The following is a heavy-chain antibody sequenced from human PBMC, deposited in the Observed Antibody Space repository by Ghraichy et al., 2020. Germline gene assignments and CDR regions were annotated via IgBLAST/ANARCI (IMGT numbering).Heavy chain of an antibody. V-gene: IGHV3-23*01. Sequence: GGSLRLSCPASGFTFSSYAMSWVRQAPGKGLEWVSALSGGGGTKYYADSVNGRSTISRDNSKNTLYLQMNSLRAEDTAVYYCAKLTPRNFDYGGQGTLVTFSS. CDR3: AKLTPRNFDY. J-gene: IGHJ4*02. D-gene: IGHD1-14*01. CDR1: GFTFSSYA. CDR2: LSGGGGTK.